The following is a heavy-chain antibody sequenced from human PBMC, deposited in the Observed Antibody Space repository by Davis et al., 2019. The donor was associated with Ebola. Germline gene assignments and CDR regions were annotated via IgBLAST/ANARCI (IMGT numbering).Heavy chain of an antibody. CDR2: ISYNGVNK. J-gene: IGHJ3*02. V-gene: IGHV3-30-3*01. CDR3: ARGHGYCSSTSCYTEFVGAFDI. CDR1: GFIFSNYA. D-gene: IGHD2-2*02. Sequence: GESLKISCAASGFIFSNYAMHWVRQAQGKGLEWVAVISYNGVNKNCADSVKGRFTVSRDNSKNTMYLEMNSLRSEDTAVYYCARGHGYCSSTSCYTEFVGAFDIWGQGTMVTVSS.